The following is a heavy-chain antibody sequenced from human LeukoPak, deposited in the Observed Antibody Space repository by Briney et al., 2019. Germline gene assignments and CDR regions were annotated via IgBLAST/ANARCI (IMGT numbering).Heavy chain of an antibody. D-gene: IGHD4-17*01. CDR3: ARDSDDYGDYTLDY. J-gene: IGHJ4*02. Sequence: ASVKVSCKASGYTFTGYYMHWVRQALGRGLEWMGWINPNSGGTNYAQKFQGWVTMTRDTSISTAYMELSRLRSDDTAVYYCARDSDDYGDYTLDYWGQGTLVTVSS. CDR1: GYTFTGYY. CDR2: INPNSGGT. V-gene: IGHV1-2*04.